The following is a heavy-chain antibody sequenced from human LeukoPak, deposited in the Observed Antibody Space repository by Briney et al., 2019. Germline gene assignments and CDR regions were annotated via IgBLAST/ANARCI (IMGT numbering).Heavy chain of an antibody. CDR1: GGSISSYY. D-gene: IGHD3-10*01. V-gene: IGHV4-4*07. CDR3: ARSPKRWFGGLGNQPTYYFDY. CDR2: IYTSEST. J-gene: IGHJ4*02. Sequence: TPSETLSLTCTVSGGSISSYYWSWIRQPAGKGLEWIGRIYTSESTNYNPSLKSRVTMSVDTSKNQFSLKLSSVTAADTAMYYCARSPKRWFGGLGNQPTYYFDYWGQGTLVTVSS.